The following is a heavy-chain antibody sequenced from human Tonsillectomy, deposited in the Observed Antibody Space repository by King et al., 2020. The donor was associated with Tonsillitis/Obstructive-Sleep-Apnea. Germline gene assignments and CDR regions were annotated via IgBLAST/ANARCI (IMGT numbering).Heavy chain of an antibody. Sequence: VQLVESGGGLIQPGGSLRLSCAASWFTVSSNYMSWVRQAPGRGLEVVSVMYSGCSTYYADSVNGRSTIFRDNSKNTLYLQMNSLRAEDTAVYYCASAYSIHDPTDYWGQGTLVTVSS. CDR1: WFTVSSNY. J-gene: IGHJ4*02. CDR2: MYSGCST. D-gene: IGHD2-21*01. CDR3: ASAYSIHDPTDY. V-gene: IGHV3-53*01.